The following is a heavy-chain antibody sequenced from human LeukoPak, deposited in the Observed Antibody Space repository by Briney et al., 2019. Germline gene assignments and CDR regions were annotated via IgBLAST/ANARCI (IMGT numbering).Heavy chain of an antibody. V-gene: IGHV4-30-4*01. D-gene: IGHD5-18*01. J-gene: IGHJ4*02. CDR1: GFTFSSYAMH. CDR3: ARGLRGYSFVAHY. Sequence: LRLSCAASGFTFSSYAMHWIRQPPGKGLEWIGYIYYSGSTYYNPSLKSRVTISVDTSKNQFSLKLSSVTAADTAVYYCARGLRGYSFVAHYWGQGTLVTVSS. CDR2: IYYSGST.